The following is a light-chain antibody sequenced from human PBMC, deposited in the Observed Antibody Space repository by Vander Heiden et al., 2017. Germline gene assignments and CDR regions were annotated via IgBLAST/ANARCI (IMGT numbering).Light chain of an antibody. Sequence: DSQMTQSPSSVSASVGDRVTITCRASQGISNWLAWYQQKPGKAPKLLIYAASNLQSGVTSRFSGSGSGTDFTLTISSLQPADFATYYCQQANSYPITFGQGTRLEIK. CDR2: AAS. CDR3: QQANSYPIT. V-gene: IGKV1D-12*01. J-gene: IGKJ5*01. CDR1: QGISNW.